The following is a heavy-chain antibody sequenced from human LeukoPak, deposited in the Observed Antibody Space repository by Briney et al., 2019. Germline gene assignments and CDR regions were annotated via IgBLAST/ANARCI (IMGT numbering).Heavy chain of an antibody. J-gene: IGHJ4*02. V-gene: IGHV3-7*03. D-gene: IGHD5-12*01. CDR3: AKSWTASGLLVRLIDY. Sequence: EGSLRLSCEASGFTFRDYWMTWVRQAPGKGLEWVANVKQDGTEKFYVDSAKARFTISRDNSKNTLYLQMNSLRAEDTAVYYCAKSWTASGLLVRLIDYWGQGTLVTVSS. CDR1: GFTFRDYW. CDR2: VKQDGTEK.